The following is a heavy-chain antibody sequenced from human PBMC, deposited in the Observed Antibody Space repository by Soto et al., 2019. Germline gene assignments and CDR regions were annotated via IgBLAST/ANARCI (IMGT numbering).Heavy chain of an antibody. CDR3: AKEASVPSFGEFWFFDL. V-gene: IGHV3-23*01. CDR1: GFTFNKYG. D-gene: IGHD3-10*01. CDR2: VSGDGETT. J-gene: IGHJ2*01. Sequence: EVQLLESGGGLVQPGVSLRLSCSGSGFTFNKYGMTWVRQAPGKGLEWVSSVSGDGETTYYADSVRGRFTISRDNSKDTVSVQMKSLRAEDTAVYYCAKEASVPSFGEFWFFDLWGRGTQVTVSS.